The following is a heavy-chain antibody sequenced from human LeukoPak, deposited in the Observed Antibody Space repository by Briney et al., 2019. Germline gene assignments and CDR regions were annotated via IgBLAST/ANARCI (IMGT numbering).Heavy chain of an antibody. CDR3: ARCLYYYDSSGAYMDV. D-gene: IGHD3-22*01. CDR1: GFTFDDYG. J-gene: IGHJ6*03. Sequence: GGSLRLSCAASGFTFDDYGMSWVRQAPGKGLEWVSGINWNGGSTGYADSVKGRFTISRDNAKNSLYLQMNSLRAEDTALYYCARCLYYYDSSGAYMDVWGKGTTVTVSS. V-gene: IGHV3-20*04. CDR2: INWNGGST.